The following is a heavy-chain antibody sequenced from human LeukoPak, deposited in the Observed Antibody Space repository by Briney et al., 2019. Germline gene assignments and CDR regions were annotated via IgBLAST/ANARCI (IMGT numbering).Heavy chain of an antibody. CDR1: GLTFSSYS. D-gene: IGHD1-14*01. V-gene: IGHV3-48*01. CDR2: ISSSSTTI. CDR3: ARELTGFDY. J-gene: IGHJ4*02. Sequence: PGGSLRLSCAASGLTFSSYSINWVRQAPGKGLDWVSYISSSSTTIYYADSVRGRFTISRDNAKNSLYLHMNSLRAEDPAVYYCARELTGFDYWGQGTLVTVSS.